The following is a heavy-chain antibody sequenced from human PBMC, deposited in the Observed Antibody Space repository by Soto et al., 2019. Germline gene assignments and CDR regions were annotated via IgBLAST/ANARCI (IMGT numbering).Heavy chain of an antibody. D-gene: IGHD5-18*01. Sequence: GGSLRLSCAASGFTFDDYAMHWVRQAPGKGLEWVSGISWNSGSIGYADSVKGRFTISRDNAKNSLYLQMNSLRAEDTALYYSAKDLGRGYSYGPRRYYYGMDVGGQGTTVNVS. CDR1: GFTFDDYA. V-gene: IGHV3-9*01. CDR3: AKDLGRGYSYGPRRYYYGMDV. J-gene: IGHJ6*02. CDR2: ISWNSGSI.